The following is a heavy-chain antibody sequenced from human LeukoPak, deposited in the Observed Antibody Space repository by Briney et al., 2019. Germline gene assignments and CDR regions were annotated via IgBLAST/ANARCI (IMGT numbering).Heavy chain of an antibody. V-gene: IGHV6-1*01. CDR3: ARTAMRVVDY. CDR1: GDSVSSKSAA. J-gene: IGHJ4*02. Sequence: PSQTLPLTCAISGDSVSSKSAAWNWIRQSPSRGLEWLGRTYYRSKWYNEYAVSVKSRITINPDTSKNQFSLQLNSMTPEDTAVYYCARTAMRVVDYWGQGTLVTVSS. D-gene: IGHD5-18*01. CDR2: TYYRSKWYN.